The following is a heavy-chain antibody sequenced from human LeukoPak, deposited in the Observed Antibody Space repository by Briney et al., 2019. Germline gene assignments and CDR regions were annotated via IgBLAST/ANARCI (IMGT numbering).Heavy chain of an antibody. V-gene: IGHV3-21*01. Sequence: GGSLRLSCAASGFTFSSYSMNWVRQAPGKGLEWVSSISGSSSYIYYADSVKGRFTISRDNAKNSRYLQMNSLRAEDTAVYYCARDHDYGDYSDAFDIWGQGTMVTVSS. J-gene: IGHJ3*02. CDR2: ISGSSSYI. CDR1: GFTFSSYS. D-gene: IGHD4-17*01. CDR3: ARDHDYGDYSDAFDI.